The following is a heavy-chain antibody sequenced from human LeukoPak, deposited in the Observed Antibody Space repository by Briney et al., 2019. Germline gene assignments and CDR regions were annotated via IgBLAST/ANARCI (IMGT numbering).Heavy chain of an antibody. CDR1: GGTFSSYA. CDR3: ARASPRDSSGYLMTYLASDY. V-gene: IGHV1-69*04. J-gene: IGHJ4*02. Sequence: GASVKVSCKASGGTFSSYAISWVRQAPGQGLEWMGRIIPILGIANYAQKFQGRVTITADKSTSTAYMELSSLRSEDTAVYYCARASPRDSSGYLMTYLASDYWGQGTLVTVSS. D-gene: IGHD3-22*01. CDR2: IIPILGIA.